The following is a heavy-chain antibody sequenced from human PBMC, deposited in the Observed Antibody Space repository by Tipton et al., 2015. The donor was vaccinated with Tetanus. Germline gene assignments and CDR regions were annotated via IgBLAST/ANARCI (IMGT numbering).Heavy chain of an antibody. Sequence: TLSLTCTVSGGSVSSGSYYWSWIRQPPGKGLEWIGYIYYSGSTNYNPSLKSRVTISVDTSKNQFSLKLSSVTAADTAVYYCARGRYYYDSSGYPNRFGPWGQGTLVTVSS. CDR2: IYYSGST. CDR1: GGSVSSGSYY. CDR3: ARGRYYYDSSGYPNRFGP. D-gene: IGHD3-22*01. V-gene: IGHV4-61*01. J-gene: IGHJ5*02.